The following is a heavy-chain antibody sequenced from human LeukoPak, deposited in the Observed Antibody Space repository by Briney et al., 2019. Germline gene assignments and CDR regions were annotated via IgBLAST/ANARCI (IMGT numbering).Heavy chain of an antibody. CDR2: IYSSGST. V-gene: IGHV4-4*07. Sequence: SETLSLTCTVSGGSINSYYWSWIRQPAGKGLEWIGRIYSSGSTNYNPSLKSRVSMSVDTSKNQFSLKLTSVTAADTAVYYCARGGKATVVTMWGQGILVTVSS. CDR1: GGSINSYY. CDR3: ARGGKATVVTM. D-gene: IGHD4-23*01. J-gene: IGHJ4*02.